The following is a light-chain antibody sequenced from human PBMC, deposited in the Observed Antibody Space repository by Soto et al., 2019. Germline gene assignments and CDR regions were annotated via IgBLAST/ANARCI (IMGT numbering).Light chain of an antibody. Sequence: EIVMTQSPPSLSVTPGEPASISCRSSQSLLHSNGFQYLDWYLQKPGQSPQLLIYLGFNRASGVPDRFSGSGSGTDFTLKISRVEAEDVGIYFCMQPLEAPCTFGQGTKVDIK. V-gene: IGKV2-28*01. CDR2: LGF. CDR3: MQPLEAPCT. CDR1: QSLLHSNGFQY. J-gene: IGKJ1*01.